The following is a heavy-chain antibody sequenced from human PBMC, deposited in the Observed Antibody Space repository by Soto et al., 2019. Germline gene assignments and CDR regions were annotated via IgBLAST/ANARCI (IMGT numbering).Heavy chain of an antibody. D-gene: IGHD2-21*01. J-gene: IGHJ5*02. V-gene: IGHV4-4*02. Sequence: SEALSLTCVVSGGSISSTNWWTWGRQPPGKRLEWIGEIYHNGSPTYSPSLRGRATISVDKSNNQFSLRLRSATAADTAVYYCATLPPRFVVSLLPIPTWGQGILVTVAS. CDR3: ATLPPRFVVSLLPIPT. CDR1: GGSISSTNW. CDR2: IYHNGSP.